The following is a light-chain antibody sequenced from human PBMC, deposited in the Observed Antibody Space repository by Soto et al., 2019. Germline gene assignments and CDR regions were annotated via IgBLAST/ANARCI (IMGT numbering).Light chain of an antibody. CDR3: QQSYSTPLT. CDR2: AAS. J-gene: IGKJ4*01. V-gene: IGKV1-39*01. Sequence: DIQLTQSPSSLSVSVRDRFTIXXRASQSIGGFLNWYQQKLGKAPKXLIYAASSLQSGVPSRFSGSGSGTDFTLTISSLQPEDFATYYCQQSYSTPLTFGGGTKVDIK. CDR1: QSIGGF.